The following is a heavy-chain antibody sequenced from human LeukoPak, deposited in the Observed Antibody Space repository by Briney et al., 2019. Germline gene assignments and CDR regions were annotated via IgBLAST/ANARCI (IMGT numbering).Heavy chain of an antibody. V-gene: IGHV3-23*01. CDR1: GFTFSSYG. Sequence: GGTLRLSCAASGFTFSSYGMSWVRQAPGKGLEWVSAISGSGGSTYYADSVKGRFTISRDNAKNSLYLQMNSLRAEDTAVYYCASSDYDAFDIWGQGTMVTVSS. D-gene: IGHD4-11*01. CDR3: ASSDYDAFDI. CDR2: ISGSGGST. J-gene: IGHJ3*02.